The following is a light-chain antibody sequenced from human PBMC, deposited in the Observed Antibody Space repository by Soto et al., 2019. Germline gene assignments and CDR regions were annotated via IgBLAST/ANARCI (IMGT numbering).Light chain of an antibody. V-gene: IGKV3-20*01. CDR1: QSVSSNY. Sequence: EIVLTQSPGTLSLSPGERATLSCRASQSVSSNYLAWYQQKPRQAPRPLIYGASSRATGIPDRFSGSGSGADFTLTISRLEPEDFAVYYCQQYGSSPTFGGGTKVEIK. J-gene: IGKJ4*01. CDR3: QQYGSSPT. CDR2: GAS.